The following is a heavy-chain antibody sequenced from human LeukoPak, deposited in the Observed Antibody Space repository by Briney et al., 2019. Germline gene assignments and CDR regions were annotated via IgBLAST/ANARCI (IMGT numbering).Heavy chain of an antibody. CDR1: GGSFSGYY. CDR3: ARRPKAAAGTYRGINWFDP. CDR2: IDHSGST. D-gene: IGHD6-13*01. Sequence: SETLSLTCAVYGGSFSGYYWSWIRQPPGKGLEWIGEIDHSGSTNYNPSLKSRVTISVDTSKNQFSLKLSSVTAADTAVYYCARRPKAAAGTYRGINWFDPWGQGTLVTVSS. V-gene: IGHV4-34*01. J-gene: IGHJ5*02.